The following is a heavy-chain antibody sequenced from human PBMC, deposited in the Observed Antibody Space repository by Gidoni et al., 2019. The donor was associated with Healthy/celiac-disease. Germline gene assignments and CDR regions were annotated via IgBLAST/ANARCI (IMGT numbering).Heavy chain of an antibody. D-gene: IGHD6-13*01. CDR1: RFPFSSYA. J-gene: IGHJ4*02. CDR3: AKNRLLRIAAAFDY. V-gene: IGHV3-23*01. CDR2: ISGSGGST. Sequence: EVQLLESGGGVVQPGGSLRLSCAASRFPFSSYALSWVRQAPGNGLEWVSAISGSGGSTYYADSVKGRFTISRDNSKNTLYLQMNSLRAEDTAVYYCAKNRLLRIAAAFDYWGQGTLVTVSS.